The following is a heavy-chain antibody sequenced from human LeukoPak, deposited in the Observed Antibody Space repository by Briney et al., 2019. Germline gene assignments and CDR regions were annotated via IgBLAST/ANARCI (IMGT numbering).Heavy chain of an antibody. V-gene: IGHV3-11*01. Sequence: GGSLRLSCAASGFTFSDYYMSWIRQAPGKGLEWVSYISSSGSTIYYAGSVKGRFTISRDNAKNSLYLQMNSLRAEDTAVYYCARDPGSGWYHYYYGMDVWGQGTTVTVSS. J-gene: IGHJ6*02. CDR1: GFTFSDYY. CDR3: ARDPGSGWYHYYYGMDV. D-gene: IGHD6-19*01. CDR2: ISSSGSTI.